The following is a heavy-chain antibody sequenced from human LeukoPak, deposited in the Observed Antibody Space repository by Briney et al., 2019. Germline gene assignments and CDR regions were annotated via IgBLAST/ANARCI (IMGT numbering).Heavy chain of an antibody. D-gene: IGHD3-22*01. CDR1: GFTVSSNY. V-gene: IGHV3-53*01. CDR3: ASLREYYYNSSGYA. J-gene: IGHJ5*02. Sequence: GGSLRLSCAASGFTVSSNYMSWVRQAPGKGLEWVSVIYSGGNTYSADSVKGRFTISRDNSKNTLYLQMNSLRAEDTAMYYCASLREYYYNSSGYAWGQGTLVTVSS. CDR2: IYSGGNT.